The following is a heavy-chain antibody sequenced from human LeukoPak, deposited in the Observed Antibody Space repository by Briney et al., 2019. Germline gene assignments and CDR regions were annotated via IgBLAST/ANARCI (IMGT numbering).Heavy chain of an antibody. CDR3: AKNPSGTTPQEFDY. CDR1: GFTFSSYA. J-gene: IGHJ4*02. CDR2: NSGSGGST. Sequence: GGSLRLSCAASGFTFSSYAMSWVRQAPGKGLEWVSANSGSGGSTHYADSVKGRFTISRDNSKNTLYLQMNSLRAEDTAVYYCAKNPSGTTPQEFDYWGQGTLVTVSS. V-gene: IGHV3-23*01. D-gene: IGHD1-1*01.